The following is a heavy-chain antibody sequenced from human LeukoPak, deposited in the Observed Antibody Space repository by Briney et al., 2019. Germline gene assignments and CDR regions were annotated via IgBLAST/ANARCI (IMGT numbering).Heavy chain of an antibody. V-gene: IGHV1-69*06. Sequence: SVKVSCKASGGTFSSCAISWVRQAPGQGLEWMGGIIPIFGTANYAQKFQGRVTITADKSTSTAYMELSSLRSEDTAVYYCARPHSYYGSGMGYFDYWGQGTLVTVSS. D-gene: IGHD3-10*01. J-gene: IGHJ4*02. CDR2: IIPIFGTA. CDR3: ARPHSYYGSGMGYFDY. CDR1: GGTFSSCA.